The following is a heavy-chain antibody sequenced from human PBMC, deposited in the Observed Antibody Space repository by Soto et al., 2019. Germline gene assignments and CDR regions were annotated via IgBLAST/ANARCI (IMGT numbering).Heavy chain of an antibody. CDR2: ISGNGGSA. Sequence: XGTLRLYCAATGITVNSNSSRVVRKHSGNGLAWVSAISGNGGSAHYADSVKGRFTISRDNSKHILFLQMNSLRVEDTAVYYCAKYFANSMFDISSAPDYWGQGTRVIVSS. V-gene: IGHV3-23*01. D-gene: IGHD3-10*02. J-gene: IGHJ4*02. CDR1: GITVNSNS. CDR3: AKYFANSMFDISSAPDY.